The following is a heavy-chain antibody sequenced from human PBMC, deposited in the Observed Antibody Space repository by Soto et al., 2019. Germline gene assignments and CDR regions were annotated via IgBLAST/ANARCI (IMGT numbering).Heavy chain of an antibody. CDR3: ARDLADGTCDY. V-gene: IGHV1-18*01. CDR2: ISAYNGNT. CDR1: GYTFTSYG. Sequence: QVQLVQSGAEVKKPGASVKVSCKASGYTFTSYGISWGRQAPGQGLELMGWISAYNGNTNYAQKLQGRVTMTTDTATSTADMELRSLRADDTAVDYCARDLADGTCDYWGQGTLVTVSS. D-gene: IGHD6-13*01. J-gene: IGHJ4*02.